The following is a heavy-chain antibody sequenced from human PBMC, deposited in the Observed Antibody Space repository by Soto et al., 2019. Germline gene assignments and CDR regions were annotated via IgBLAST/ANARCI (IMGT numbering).Heavy chain of an antibody. J-gene: IGHJ4*02. CDR1: GYIFTAYG. Sequence: ASVKVSCKTSGYIFTAYGLAWLRQAPGQRPEWMGWVSTNDDRINYAQKFQGRVTMTTDRSTTTTSMELRSLSPDDTAVYYCARELNTESSAYYSFAFWGQGTLVTVSS. CDR2: VSTNDDRI. V-gene: IGHV1-18*01. D-gene: IGHD3-22*01. CDR3: ARELNTESSAYYSFAF.